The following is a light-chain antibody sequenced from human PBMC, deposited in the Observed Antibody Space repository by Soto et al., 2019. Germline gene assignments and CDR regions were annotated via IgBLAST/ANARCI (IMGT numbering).Light chain of an antibody. CDR2: DDK. Sequence: SYELTQPPSVSVSPGQTASITCGGDNIGTRSVHWYQQRPGQAPVLVVYDDKKRPSGIPERFSGSNSGNTATLTISRVETGDEADYYCQVCERFSDHNFVFGDGTKVNV. V-gene: IGLV3-21*02. CDR3: QVCERFSDHNFV. J-gene: IGLJ1*01. CDR1: NIGTRS.